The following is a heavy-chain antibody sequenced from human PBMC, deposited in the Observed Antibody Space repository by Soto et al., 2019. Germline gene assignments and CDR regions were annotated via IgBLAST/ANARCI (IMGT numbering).Heavy chain of an antibody. J-gene: IGHJ5*02. CDR3: ARRVTGGGERFDP. D-gene: IGHD7-27*01. Sequence: QVQLQVSGPGLVEPSQTLSLTCTVSGASVSSGDYYWTWIRQPTGKDLEWIGYIYSSGNTNYNPALRSRVTMAKDTSKNQFSRNLSAVTAADTAVYYCARRVTGGGERFDPWGQGTLVTVSS. V-gene: IGHV4-30-4*01. CDR2: IYSSGNT. CDR1: GASVSSGDYY.